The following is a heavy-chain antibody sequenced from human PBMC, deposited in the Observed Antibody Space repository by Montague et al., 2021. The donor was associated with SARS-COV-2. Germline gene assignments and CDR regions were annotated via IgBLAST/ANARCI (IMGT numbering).Heavy chain of an antibody. CDR1: GGSFSGYY. J-gene: IGHJ4*02. Sequence: SETLSLTCAVYGGSFSGYYWSWIRQPPEKGLEWIGEINQSGRTNYNPSLKSRVIISVDTSKNQLSLKLSSVTAADTAVYYCARRESSVWGVTVRAELDYWGQGTLVIVSS. CDR3: ARRESSVWGVTVRAELDY. D-gene: IGHD3-16*01. CDR2: INQSGRT. V-gene: IGHV4-34*01.